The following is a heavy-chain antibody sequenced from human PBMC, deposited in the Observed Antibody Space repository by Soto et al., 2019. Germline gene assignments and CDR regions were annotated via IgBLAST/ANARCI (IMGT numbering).Heavy chain of an antibody. J-gene: IGHJ6*02. V-gene: IGHV3-30*18. D-gene: IGHD3-3*01. Sequence: QVQLVESGGGVVQPGRSLRLSGAASGFTFSSYGMHWVRQAPGKGLEWVSVISYDGSNKYYADSVKGRFTISRDNSKNKLYLQMNTLRAEDKSVYYCANLIYDFWSGYDMAFGMDVWGQGTTATVS. CDR2: ISYDGSNK. CDR3: ANLIYDFWSGYDMAFGMDV. CDR1: GFTFSSYG.